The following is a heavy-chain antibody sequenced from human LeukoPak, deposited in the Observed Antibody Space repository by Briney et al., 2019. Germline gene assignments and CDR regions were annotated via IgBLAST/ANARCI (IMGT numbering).Heavy chain of an antibody. CDR2: IYYSGST. J-gene: IGHJ4*02. CDR1: GGSISSYY. D-gene: IGHD6-19*01. Sequence: PSETLSLTCTVSGGSISSYYWSWIRQPPGKGLEWIGYIYYSGSTNYNPSLKSRVTILVDTSKNQFSLKLSSVTAADTAVYYCARAVRRGWFFDYWGQGTLVTVSS. V-gene: IGHV4-59*01. CDR3: ARAVRRGWFFDY.